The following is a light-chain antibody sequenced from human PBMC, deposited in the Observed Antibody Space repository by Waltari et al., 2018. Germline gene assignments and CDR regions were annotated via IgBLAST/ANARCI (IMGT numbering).Light chain of an antibody. V-gene: IGKV1-6*01. J-gene: IGKJ1*01. CDR1: QGIRYD. CDR3: VQDYNYPWT. Sequence: AIQMTQSPSSLSASVGDKVTITCRASQGIRYDLGWYQQKPGKAPKLLIYAASSLQSGVPSRFSGGGAGTEFTLTISSLQPEDFATYYCVQDYNYPWTFGQGTKVEIK. CDR2: AAS.